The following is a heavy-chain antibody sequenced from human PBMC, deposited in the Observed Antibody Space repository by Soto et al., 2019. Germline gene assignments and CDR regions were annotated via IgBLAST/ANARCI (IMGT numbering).Heavy chain of an antibody. V-gene: IGHV4-31*03. CDR2: IFYSGSF. J-gene: IGHJ4*02. CDR3: ARAPETPSILGVALPYFFDY. D-gene: IGHD3-3*01. Sequence: NPSGSLSLACTLCGGTVCSGISAWSWTRKRPGKGREWIGYIFYSGSFYYTPSLRGRVMILADTSKNQFTLRLSSVTAADTAVYYCARAPETPSILGVALPYFFDYWGQGALVTVSS. CDR1: GGTVCSGISA.